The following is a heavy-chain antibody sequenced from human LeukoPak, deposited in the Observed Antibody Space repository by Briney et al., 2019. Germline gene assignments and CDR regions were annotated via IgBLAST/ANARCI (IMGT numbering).Heavy chain of an antibody. CDR3: ARKLGMDV. Sequence: ASVKVSCKASGYTFTSYDINWVRQAPGRGLEWMAWMKPNMGNTGYAQNFQGRVTMTRNTSISTAYMELSSLRSEDTAVYYCARKLGMDVWGQGTTVTVSS. CDR1: GYTFTSYD. V-gene: IGHV1-8*01. CDR2: MKPNMGNT. J-gene: IGHJ6*02.